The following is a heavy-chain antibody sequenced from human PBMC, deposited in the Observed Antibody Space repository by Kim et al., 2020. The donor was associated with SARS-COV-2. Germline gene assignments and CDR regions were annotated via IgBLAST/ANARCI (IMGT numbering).Heavy chain of an antibody. Sequence: SETLSLTCTVSGGSVSSGSYYWSWIRQPPGKGLEWIGYIYYSGSTNYNPSLKSRVTISVDTSKNQFSLKLSSVTAADTAVYYCARGGSYFPFDYWGQGTLVTVSS. CDR2: IYYSGST. V-gene: IGHV4-61*01. D-gene: IGHD1-26*01. CDR3: ARGGSYFPFDY. J-gene: IGHJ4*02. CDR1: GGSVSSGSYY.